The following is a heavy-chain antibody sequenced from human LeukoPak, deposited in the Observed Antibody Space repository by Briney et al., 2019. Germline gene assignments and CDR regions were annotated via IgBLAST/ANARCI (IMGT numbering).Heavy chain of an antibody. CDR2: VNPSGGST. CDR3: ARAPGYSSSWYGGGDYYYYMDV. Sequence: GASVKVSCKASGYTFTSYYMHWVRQAPGQGLEWMGIVNPSGGSTSYAQKFQGRVTMTRDTSTSTVYMELSSLRSEDTAVYYCARAPGYSSSWYGGGDYYYYMDVWGKGTTVTVSS. J-gene: IGHJ6*03. V-gene: IGHV1-46*01. CDR1: GYTFTSYY. D-gene: IGHD6-13*01.